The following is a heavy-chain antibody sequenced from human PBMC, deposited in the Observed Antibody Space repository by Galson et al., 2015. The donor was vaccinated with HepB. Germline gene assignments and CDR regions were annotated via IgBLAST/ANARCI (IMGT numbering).Heavy chain of an antibody. CDR3: VKADSYFYDTSSYPRDS. V-gene: IGHV3-64D*06. CDR1: GFTFSVHF. CDR2: ISSRGDGT. D-gene: IGHD3-22*01. J-gene: IGHJ4*02. Sequence: SLRLSCAASGFTFSVHFMPWFRQAPGKGLEYVAAISSRGDGTYYADSVKGRFIISRDNSQNTVYLQMTSLRPEDTAVYYCVKADSYFYDTSSYPRDSWGRGSLVTVSS.